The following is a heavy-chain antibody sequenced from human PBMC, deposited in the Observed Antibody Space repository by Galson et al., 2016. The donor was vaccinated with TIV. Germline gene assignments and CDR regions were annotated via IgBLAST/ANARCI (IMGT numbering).Heavy chain of an antibody. V-gene: IGHV4-59*08. CDR2: IYNNMDFSETT. Sequence: LSLTCTVSGDSISSYYWTWIRQSPGKGLEWIGYIYNNMDFSETTNYNPSLMSRVTISLDTSRSHISLKLTSVTAADTAGYYCARQRNLSNGPWFASWGQGALVTVAS. D-gene: IGHD2-8*01. J-gene: IGHJ5*01. CDR1: GDSISSYY. CDR3: ARQRNLSNGPWFAS.